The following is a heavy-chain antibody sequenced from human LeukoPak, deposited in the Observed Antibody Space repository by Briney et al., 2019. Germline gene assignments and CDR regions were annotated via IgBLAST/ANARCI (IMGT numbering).Heavy chain of an antibody. J-gene: IGHJ4*02. V-gene: IGHV3-20*04. CDR2: INWNGGST. Sequence: PGGSLRLSCAASGFTFYDFAMSWVRQAPGKGLEWVSGINWNGGSTDYADSVKGRFTISRDNAKNSLYLQMNSLRAEDTALYYCAREEFDYWGQGTLVTVSS. CDR1: GFTFYDFA. CDR3: AREEFDY.